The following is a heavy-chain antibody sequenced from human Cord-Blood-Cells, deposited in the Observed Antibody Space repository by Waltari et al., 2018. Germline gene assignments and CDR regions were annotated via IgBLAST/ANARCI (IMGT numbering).Heavy chain of an antibody. CDR1: GFTFSSYG. CDR3: AKELPNNYDILTGFDY. J-gene: IGHJ4*02. V-gene: IGHV3-30*18. CDR2: RSYDGSNK. D-gene: IGHD3-9*01. Sequence: QVQLVESGGGVVQPGRSLRLSCAASGFTFSSYGMHWVRQAPGKGLEWVAVRSYDGSNKYYADTGKGRFTISRDNSKNTLYLQMNSLRAEDTAVYYCAKELPNNYDILTGFDYWGQGTLVTVSS.